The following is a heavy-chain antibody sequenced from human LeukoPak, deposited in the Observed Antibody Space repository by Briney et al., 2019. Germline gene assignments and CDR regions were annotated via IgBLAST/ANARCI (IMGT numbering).Heavy chain of an antibody. D-gene: IGHD1-26*01. V-gene: IGHV3-30*18. CDR1: GFTFSSYG. CDR3: AKDRTIVGAIS. Sequence: GGSLRLSCAASGFTFSSYGMPWVRQAPGKGLEWVAVISYDGSNKYYADSVKGRFTISRDNSKNTLYLQMNSLRAEDTAVYYCAKDRTIVGAISWGQGTLVTVSS. CDR2: ISYDGSNK. J-gene: IGHJ5*02.